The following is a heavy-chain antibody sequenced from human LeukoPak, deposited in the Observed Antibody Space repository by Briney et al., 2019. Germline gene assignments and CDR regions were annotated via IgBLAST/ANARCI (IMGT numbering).Heavy chain of an antibody. CDR2: ISSSSSYI. V-gene: IGHV3-21*01. CDR3: ASCSTSCYEYYYYGMDV. CDR1: GSTFSSYS. J-gene: IGHJ6*04. D-gene: IGHD2-2*01. Sequence: GGSLRLSCAASGSTFSSYSMNWVRQAPGKGLEWVSSISSSSSYIYYADSVKGRFTISRDNAKNSLYLQMNSLRAEDTAVYYCASCSTSCYEYYYYGMDVWGKGTTVTVSS.